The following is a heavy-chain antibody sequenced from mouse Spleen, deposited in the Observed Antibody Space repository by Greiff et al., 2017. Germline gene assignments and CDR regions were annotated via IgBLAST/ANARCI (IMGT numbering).Heavy chain of an antibody. D-gene: IGHD1-1*01. V-gene: IGHV3-6*01. CDR3: AREVTTVVATEAY. CDR1: GYSITSGYY. Sequence: EVQLQQSGPGLVKPSQSLSLTCSVTGYSITSGYYWNWIRQFPGNKLEWMGYISYDGSNNYNPSLKNRISITRDTSKNQFFLKLNSVTTEDTATYYCAREVTTVVATEAYWGQGTLVTVSA. J-gene: IGHJ3*01. CDR2: ISYDGSN.